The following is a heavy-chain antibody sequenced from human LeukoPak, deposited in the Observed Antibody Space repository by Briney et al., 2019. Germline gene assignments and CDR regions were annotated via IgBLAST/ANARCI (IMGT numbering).Heavy chain of an antibody. CDR2: IYYSGST. D-gene: IGHD3-22*01. CDR1: GGSVNTAGSF. V-gene: IGHV4-61*08. J-gene: IGHJ4*02. CDR3: ARDQNEYYYDSSGYSL. Sequence: PSETLSLTCTVSGGSVNTAGSFWSWIRQPPGKGLEWIGYIYYSGSTNYNPSLKSRVTISVDTSKNQFSLKLSSVTAADTAVYYCARDQNEYYYDSSGYSLWGQGTLVTISS.